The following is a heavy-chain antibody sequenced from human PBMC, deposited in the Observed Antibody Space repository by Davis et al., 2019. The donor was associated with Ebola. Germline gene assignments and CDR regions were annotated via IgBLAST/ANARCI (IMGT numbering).Heavy chain of an antibody. D-gene: IGHD6-13*01. Sequence: AASVKVSCKASGYTFTSYAMHWVRQAPGQRLEWMGWINAGNGNTKYSQKFQGRVTITRDTSASTAYMELSSLRSEDTAVYYCARHEAYSDTLYGMDVWGQGTTITVSS. CDR3: ARHEAYSDTLYGMDV. V-gene: IGHV1-3*01. J-gene: IGHJ6*02. CDR2: INAGNGNT. CDR1: GYTFTSYA.